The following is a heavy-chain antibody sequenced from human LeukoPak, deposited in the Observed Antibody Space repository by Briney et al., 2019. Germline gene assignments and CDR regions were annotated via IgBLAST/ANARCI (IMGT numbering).Heavy chain of an antibody. J-gene: IGHJ5*02. Sequence: SVKVSCKASGGTFSSYAISWVRQAPGQGLEWMGRIIPILGIANYAQKFQGRVTITADKSTSTAYMELSSLRSEDTAVYYCVRGGDCGGDCYSARFDPWGQGTLVTVSS. D-gene: IGHD2-21*02. CDR2: IIPILGIA. CDR3: VRGGDCGGDCYSARFDP. V-gene: IGHV1-69*04. CDR1: GGTFSSYA.